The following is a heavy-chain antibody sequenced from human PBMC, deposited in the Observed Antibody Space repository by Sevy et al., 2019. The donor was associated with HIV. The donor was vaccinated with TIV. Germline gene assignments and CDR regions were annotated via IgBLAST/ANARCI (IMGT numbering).Heavy chain of an antibody. D-gene: IGHD2-15*01. Sequence: GGCLRLSCAASGFTFSSYAMSWVRQAPGKGLEWVSAISGSGGSTYYADSVKGRFTISRDNSKNTLYLQMNSLRAEDTAVYYCAKDLTVVRGLFDYWGQGTLVTVSS. CDR3: AKDLTVVRGLFDY. J-gene: IGHJ4*02. V-gene: IGHV3-23*01. CDR2: ISGSGGST. CDR1: GFTFSSYA.